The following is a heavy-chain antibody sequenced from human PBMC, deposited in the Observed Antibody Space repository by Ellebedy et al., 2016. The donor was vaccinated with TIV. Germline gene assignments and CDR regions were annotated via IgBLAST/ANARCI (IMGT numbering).Heavy chain of an antibody. J-gene: IGHJ4*02. V-gene: IGHV3-48*02. CDR3: ARGGTTRPDY. Sequence: GGSLRLSCAASGFTFNTFDMDWVRQAPGKGLEWISYISSSSSVISYADSVKGRFTISRDNARNSLYLQMNRLRDEDTAVYYCARGGTTRPDYWGQGTVVTVSS. CDR1: GFTFNTFD. D-gene: IGHD1/OR15-1a*01. CDR2: ISSSSSVI.